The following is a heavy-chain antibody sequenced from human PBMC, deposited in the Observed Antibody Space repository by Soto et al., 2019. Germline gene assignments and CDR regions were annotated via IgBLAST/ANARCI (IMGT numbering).Heavy chain of an antibody. CDR3: ARAPSSYYYGSGSYNWFDP. D-gene: IGHD3-10*01. Sequence: TMSHTCAVSGGSISSGGYSWSWIRQPPGKGLEWIGYIYHSGSTYYNPSLKSRVTISVDRSRNQFSLKLSSVTAADTAVYYCARAPSSYYYGSGSYNWFDPWGQGTLVTVSS. J-gene: IGHJ5*02. V-gene: IGHV4-30-2*01. CDR2: IYHSGST. CDR1: GGSISSGGYS.